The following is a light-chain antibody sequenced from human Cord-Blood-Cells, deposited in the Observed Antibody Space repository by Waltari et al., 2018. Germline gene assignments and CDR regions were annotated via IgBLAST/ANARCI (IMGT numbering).Light chain of an antibody. CDR1: QSVSSN. Sequence: EIVMTQSPATLSVSPGERATLSCRASQSVSSNLAWYQQKPGQPPRLLIYCASTRATGIPARFSGSGSGTEFTLTISSLQSEDFAVYYCQQYNNWPPYTFGQGTKLEIK. CDR2: CAS. V-gene: IGKV3-15*01. J-gene: IGKJ2*01. CDR3: QQYNNWPPYT.